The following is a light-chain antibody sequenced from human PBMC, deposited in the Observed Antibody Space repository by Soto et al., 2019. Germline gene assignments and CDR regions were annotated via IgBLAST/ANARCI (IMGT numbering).Light chain of an antibody. CDR1: QSVSSY. J-gene: IGKJ1*01. CDR3: QQRSNWPPSWT. CDR2: DAS. V-gene: IGKV3-11*01. Sequence: DILLTQSPGTLSLSQGERAALSCRASQSVSSYLAWYQQKPGQAPRLLIYDASNRATGIPARFSGSGSGTDFTLTISSLEPEDFAVYYCQQRSNWPPSWTFGQGTKVDIK.